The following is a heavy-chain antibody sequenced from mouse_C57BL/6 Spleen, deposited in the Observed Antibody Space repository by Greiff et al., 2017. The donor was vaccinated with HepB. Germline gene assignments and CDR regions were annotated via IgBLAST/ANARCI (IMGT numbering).Heavy chain of an antibody. D-gene: IGHD1-1*01. J-gene: IGHJ2*01. Sequence: VQGVESGPELVKPGASVKLSCKASGYTFTSYDINWVKQRPGQGLEWVGWIYPRDGSTQYNDKFKGKTTLTVDTSTSTAYMVLNSLTYEDSAVYFCAREGDYYYFDYWGQGTTLTVSS. CDR2: IYPRDGST. CDR1: GYTFTSYD. CDR3: AREGDYYYFDY. V-gene: IGHV1-85*01.